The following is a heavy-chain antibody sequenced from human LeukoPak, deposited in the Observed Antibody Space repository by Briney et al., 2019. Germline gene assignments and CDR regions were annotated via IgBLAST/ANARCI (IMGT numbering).Heavy chain of an antibody. Sequence: ASVKVSCKVSGYTLTELSMDWVRQAPGKGLEWMGGFDPGDGETIYAQKFQGRVTMTEDTSTDTAYMELSSLRSEDTAVYYCATADPPGIAARGAKPFDYWGQGTLVTVSS. V-gene: IGHV1-24*01. CDR1: GYTLTELS. CDR3: ATADPPGIAARGAKPFDY. CDR2: FDPGDGET. D-gene: IGHD6-13*01. J-gene: IGHJ4*02.